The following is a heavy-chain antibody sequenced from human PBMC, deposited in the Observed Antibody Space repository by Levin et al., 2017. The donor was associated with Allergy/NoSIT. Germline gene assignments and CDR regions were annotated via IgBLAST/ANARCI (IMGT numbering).Heavy chain of an antibody. J-gene: IGHJ3*01. CDR1: GVSISSYY. CDR2: IYYSGST. CDR3: ARGAGATRPHPD. V-gene: IGHV4-59*01. D-gene: IGHD1-14*01. Sequence: SETLSLTCTVSGVSISSYYWSWIRQPPGKGLEWIGYIYYSGSTTYNPSLKSRVTISVDTSKNQFSLKLTSVTAADTAVYYCARGAGATRPHPDWGQGTMVTVSS.